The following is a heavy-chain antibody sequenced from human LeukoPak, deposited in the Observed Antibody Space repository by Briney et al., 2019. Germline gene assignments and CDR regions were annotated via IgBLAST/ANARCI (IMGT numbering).Heavy chain of an antibody. Sequence: GGSLRLSCAPSGFTFSIYAMSWLRQAPGKELEGVSAISGSGGSTYYADSVKGRFTISRDNSKNTLYLQMNSLRAEDTAVYYCAKDRIVVSYYFDYWGQGTLVTVSS. D-gene: IGHD3-22*01. J-gene: IGHJ4*02. CDR1: GFTFSIYA. CDR3: AKDRIVVSYYFDY. V-gene: IGHV3-23*01. CDR2: ISGSGGST.